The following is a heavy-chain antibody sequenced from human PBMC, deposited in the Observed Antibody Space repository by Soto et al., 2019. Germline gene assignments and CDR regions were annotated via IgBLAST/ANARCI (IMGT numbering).Heavy chain of an antibody. D-gene: IGHD4-17*01. V-gene: IGHV4-31*03. CDR1: GGSISSGGYY. CDR3: ATRGYYGDYGDLGYYYYMDV. CDR2: IYYSGST. Sequence: SETLSLTCTVSGGSISSGGYYWSWIRQHPGKGLEWIGYIYYSGSTYYNPSLKSRITISVDTSKNQFSLKLSSVTAADMAVYYCATRGYYGDYGDLGYYYYMDVWGKGTTVTVSS. J-gene: IGHJ6*03.